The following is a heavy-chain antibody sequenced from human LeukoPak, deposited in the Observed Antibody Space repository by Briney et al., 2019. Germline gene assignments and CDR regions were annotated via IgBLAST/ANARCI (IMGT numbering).Heavy chain of an antibody. CDR1: GGSISGFY. CDR3: ARDYGGKFDF. V-gene: IGHV4-59*01. J-gene: IGHJ4*02. Sequence: SETLSLTCTVSGGSISGFYWSWIRQPPGKGLEWIGYISYSGIINYNPSLKSLFTISVDTSKNQFSLKPSSVTAADTAVYYCARDYGGKFDFWGQGTLVTVSS. CDR2: ISYSGII. D-gene: IGHD4-23*01.